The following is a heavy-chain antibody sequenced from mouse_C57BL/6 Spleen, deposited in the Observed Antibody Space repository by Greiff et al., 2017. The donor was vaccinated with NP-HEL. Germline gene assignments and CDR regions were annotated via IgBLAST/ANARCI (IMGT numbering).Heavy chain of an antibody. CDR2: IHPNSGST. CDR1: GYTFTSYW. V-gene: IGHV1-64*01. Sequence: QVQLQQSGAELVKPGASVKLSCKASGYTFTSYWMHWVKQRPGQGLEWIGMIHPNSGSTNYNEKFKSKATLTVDKSSSTAYMQLSSLTSEDSAVYYCAREGVLKDFDYWGQGTTLTVSS. J-gene: IGHJ2*01. CDR3: AREGVLKDFDY. D-gene: IGHD1-3*01.